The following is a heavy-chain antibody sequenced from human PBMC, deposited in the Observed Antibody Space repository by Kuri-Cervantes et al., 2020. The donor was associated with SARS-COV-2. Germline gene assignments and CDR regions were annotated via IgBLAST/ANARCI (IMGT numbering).Heavy chain of an antibody. CDR3: ARDLGYYYGSGSPGGLDY. V-gene: IGHV3-48*01. Sequence: GESLKISCAASGFTFSSYSMNWVRQAPGKGLEWVSYISSSSSTIYYADSVKGRFTISRDNSKNTLYLQMNSLRAEDTAVYYCARDLGYYYGSGSPGGLDYWGQGTLVTVSS. J-gene: IGHJ4*02. D-gene: IGHD3-10*01. CDR2: ISSSSSTI. CDR1: GFTFSSYS.